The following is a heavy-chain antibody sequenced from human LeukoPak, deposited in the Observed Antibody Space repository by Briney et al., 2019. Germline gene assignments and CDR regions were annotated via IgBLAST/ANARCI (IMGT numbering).Heavy chain of an antibody. V-gene: IGHV4-4*02. D-gene: IGHD1-7*01. CDR1: GGSISSSNW. Sequence: KSSGTLALTCAVSGGSISSSNWWSWVRQPPGKGLEWIGEIYHSGSTNYNPSLKSRVTISVDTSKNQFSLKLSSVTAADTAVYYCARVYGTTPWGQGTLVTVSS. CDR3: ARVYGTTP. J-gene: IGHJ5*02. CDR2: IYHSGST.